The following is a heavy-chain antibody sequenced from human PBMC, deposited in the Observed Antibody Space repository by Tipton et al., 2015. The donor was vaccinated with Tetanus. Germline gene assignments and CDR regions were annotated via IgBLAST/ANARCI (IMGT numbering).Heavy chain of an antibody. CDR3: ARRSLTNYGLDV. CDR1: GFTFSTNA. V-gene: IGHV3-33*01. CDR2: IWNDGSYK. Sequence: SLRLSCAASGFTFSTNAMHWVRQAPGKGLEWVAAIWNDGSYKYYADSVKGRFTISRDNAKNTVYLQMNSLRAEDTAVYFCARRSLTNYGLDVWGQGTPVTVSS. D-gene: IGHD1-1*01. J-gene: IGHJ6*02.